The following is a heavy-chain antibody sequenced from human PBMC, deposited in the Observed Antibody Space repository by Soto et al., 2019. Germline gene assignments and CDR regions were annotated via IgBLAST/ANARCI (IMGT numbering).Heavy chain of an antibody. V-gene: IGHV3-30*03. J-gene: IGHJ5*01. Sequence: QAHLVESGGGVVQPGRSLRLSCAASGFTFTSYGMHWVRQAPGTRLEWVAVISYDGGLQHYAYSVKGRSTISRDNSKNMLLRQMTSLRAEDTAVYYCVSDRGYGHASATYSWGHGTLVSVSS. D-gene: IGHD5-18*01. CDR1: GFTFTSYG. CDR3: VSDRGYGHASATYS. CDR2: ISYDGGLQ.